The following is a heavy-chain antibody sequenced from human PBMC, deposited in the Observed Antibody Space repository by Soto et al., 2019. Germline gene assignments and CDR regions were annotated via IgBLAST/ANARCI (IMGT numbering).Heavy chain of an antibody. CDR3: ARPMVRGPEKVYRLDY. J-gene: IGHJ4*02. CDR1: GGSISSGTSY. Sequence: PSETLSLTCSVSGGSISSGTSYWSWIRQRPGEGLEWIGYIFYSGSFYYTPSLRGRVLILADTSKNQFTLTLSSVTAADTAVYYCARPMVRGPEKVYRLDYRGQGTLVTVSS. CDR2: IFYSGSF. V-gene: IGHV4-31*03. D-gene: IGHD3-10*01.